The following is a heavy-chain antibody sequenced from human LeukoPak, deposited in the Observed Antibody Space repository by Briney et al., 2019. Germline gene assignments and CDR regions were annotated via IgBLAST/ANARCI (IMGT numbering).Heavy chain of an antibody. CDR1: GYSISSGYY. V-gene: IGHV4-38-2*02. J-gene: IGHJ6*03. CDR2: IYHSGST. Sequence: PSETLSLTCTVSGYSISSGYYWGWIRQPPGKGLEWIGSIYHSGSTYYNPSLKSRVTISVDTSKNQFSLKLSSVTAADTAVYYCARVGNSGSYYYYYYMDVWGKGTTVTVSS. D-gene: IGHD1-26*01. CDR3: ARVGNSGSYYYYYYMDV.